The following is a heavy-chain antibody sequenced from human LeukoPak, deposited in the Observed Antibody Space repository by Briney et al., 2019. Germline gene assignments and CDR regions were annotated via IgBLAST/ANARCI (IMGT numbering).Heavy chain of an antibody. Sequence: GGSLRLSCAASGFTFSSYAMSWVRQAPGKGLEWVSIISGDTGSTYYADSLKGRFTISRDNSKDTLYLQMNSLRAEDTAVYYCAKGGAQYSSSLGTRWFDPWGQGTLVTVSS. V-gene: IGHV3-23*01. CDR3: AKGGAQYSSSLGTRWFDP. D-gene: IGHD6-6*01. CDR1: GFTFSSYA. J-gene: IGHJ5*02. CDR2: ISGDTGST.